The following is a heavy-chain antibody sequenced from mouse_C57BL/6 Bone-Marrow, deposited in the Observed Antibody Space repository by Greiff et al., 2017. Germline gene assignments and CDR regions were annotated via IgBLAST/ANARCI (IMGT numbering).Heavy chain of an antibody. Sequence: QVQLQQPGAELVKPGASVKVSCKASGYTFTSYWMHWVKQRPGQGLEWIGRIHPSVSDTNYNQKFKGKATLTVDKSSSTAYMPLSSRTSEDSAVYYCAINWGDYWGQGTTLTVSS. V-gene: IGHV1-74*01. J-gene: IGHJ2*01. CDR3: AINWGDY. CDR1: GYTFTSYW. CDR2: IHPSVSDT. D-gene: IGHD4-1*01.